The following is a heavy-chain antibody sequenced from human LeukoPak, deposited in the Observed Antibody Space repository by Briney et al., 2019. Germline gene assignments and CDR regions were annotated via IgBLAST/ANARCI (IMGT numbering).Heavy chain of an antibody. CDR2: ISGSGHNT. D-gene: IGHD3-10*01. V-gene: IGHV3-23*01. CDR3: AKDKQGVRGVRGPGY. CDR1: GFTFSNYG. Sequence: PGGSLRLSCAASGFTFSNYGMNWVRQAPGKGLEWVSAISGSGHNTYYADSVKGRFTISRDNSKNTLYLQMNSLRAEDTAVYYCAKDKQGVRGVRGPGYWGQGTLVTVSS. J-gene: IGHJ4*02.